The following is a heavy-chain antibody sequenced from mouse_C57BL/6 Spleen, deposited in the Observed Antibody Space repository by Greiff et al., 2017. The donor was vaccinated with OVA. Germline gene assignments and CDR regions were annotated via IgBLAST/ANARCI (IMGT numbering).Heavy chain of an antibody. CDR2: IDPSDSET. CDR1: GYTFTSYW. CDR3: ARGDYGSSYGVDY. V-gene: IGHV1-52*01. D-gene: IGHD1-1*01. Sequence: VQLQQPGAELVRPGSSVKLSCKASGYTFTSYWMHWVKQRPIQGLEWIGNIDPSDSETHYNQKFKDKATLTVDKSSSTAYMQLSSLTSEDSAVYYCARGDYGSSYGVDYWGQGTTLTVSS. J-gene: IGHJ2*01.